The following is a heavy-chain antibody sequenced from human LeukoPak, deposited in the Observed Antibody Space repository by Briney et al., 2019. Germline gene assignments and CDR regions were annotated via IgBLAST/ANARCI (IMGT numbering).Heavy chain of an antibody. CDR2: ISYIGST. CDR1: GGSFSSHY. J-gene: IGHJ6*02. CDR3: AAHSSSWSPYYSYFALNV. V-gene: IGHV4-59*11. Sequence: PSETLSLTCTVSGGSFSSHYWSWIRQPPGKGLEWIGYISYIGSTNYNPSPKSRVTISVDTSKNQFSLKLSSVTAADTAVYYCAAHSSSWSPYYSYFALNVWGQGTTVTVSS. D-gene: IGHD6-13*01.